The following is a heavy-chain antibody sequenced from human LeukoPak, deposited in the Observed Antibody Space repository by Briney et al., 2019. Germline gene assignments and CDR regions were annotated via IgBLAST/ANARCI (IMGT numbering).Heavy chain of an antibody. D-gene: IGHD6-19*01. CDR3: ARDLGLGSGPYFDY. CDR1: GYTFTSYY. V-gene: IGHV1-2*02. CDR2: INPKTGGT. J-gene: IGHJ4*02. Sequence: ASVKVSCKASGYTFTSYYMHWVRQAPGQGLEWLGWINPKTGGTNYAQNFQGRVSMTRDTSINTAYMDLSRLRYDDTAVYYCARDLGLGSGPYFDYWGQGSLVTVSS.